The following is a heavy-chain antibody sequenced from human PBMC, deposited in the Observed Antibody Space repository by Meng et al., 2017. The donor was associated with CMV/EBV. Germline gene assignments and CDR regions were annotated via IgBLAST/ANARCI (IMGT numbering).Heavy chain of an antibody. CDR1: GFTFSSYA. Sequence: GESLKISCAASGFTFSSYAVYWVRQAPGKGLEWVAVISYDGNNKYYADSVKGRFTISRDNVKSSLYLLMESLRAEDTAVYYCARIFCTTTDCYYDYWGRGTLVTVSS. D-gene: IGHD2-8*01. CDR3: ARIFCTTTDCYYDY. J-gene: IGHJ4*02. CDR2: ISYDGNNK. V-gene: IGHV3-30*04.